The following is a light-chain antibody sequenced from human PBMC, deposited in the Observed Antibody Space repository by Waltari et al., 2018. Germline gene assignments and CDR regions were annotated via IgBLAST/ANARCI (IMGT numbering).Light chain of an antibody. J-gene: IGKJ4*01. CDR1: QSVFHTNNKNY. CDR3: QQYYSSPLT. CDR2: WSS. V-gene: IGKV4-1*01. Sequence: DIVLTQSPDSLAVSLGERVHISCRSSQSVFHTNNKNYLAGYQQKPGQPPRLLFYWSSTRESGVPDRFSGSGSGTDFTLAISSLQAEDVATYFCQQYYSSPLTFGGGTKVEFK.